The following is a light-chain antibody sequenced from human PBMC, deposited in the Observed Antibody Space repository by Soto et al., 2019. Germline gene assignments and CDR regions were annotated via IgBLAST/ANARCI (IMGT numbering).Light chain of an antibody. J-gene: IGKJ3*01. CDR2: DAS. CDR3: QQYNSYV. V-gene: IGKV1-33*01. Sequence: DIQMTQSPSSLSASVGDRVTITCQASQNINNYLNWYQQKPGRAPKLLIYDASNLEAGVPSRFRGSGSGTDFTFTISRLQPEDIATYYCQQYNSYVFGPGTKVDIK. CDR1: QNINNY.